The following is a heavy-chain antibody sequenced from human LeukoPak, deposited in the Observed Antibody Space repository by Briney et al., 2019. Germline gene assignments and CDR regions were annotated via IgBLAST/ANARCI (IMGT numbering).Heavy chain of an antibody. V-gene: IGHV1-69*13. CDR1: GDIFRTFA. D-gene: IGHD6-19*01. J-gene: IGHJ6*04. Sequence: SVKVSCKASGDIFRTFAITWVRQAPGQGLELMGGIVPIFGATKYAQKFQGRLTISADESTSTAYMELSSLRSEDTAVYFCAKGHGSGWYAKQYYFCSMDLRGKGTTVTVSS. CDR2: IVPIFGAT. CDR3: AKGHGSGWYAKQYYFCSMDL.